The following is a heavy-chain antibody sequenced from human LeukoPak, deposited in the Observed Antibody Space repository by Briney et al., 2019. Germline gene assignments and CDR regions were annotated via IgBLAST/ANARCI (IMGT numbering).Heavy chain of an antibody. J-gene: IGHJ3*02. CDR1: GYSFTSYW. V-gene: IGHV5-51*01. CDR3: ARHRIVATIDDAFDI. D-gene: IGHD5-12*01. Sequence: GESLKISCKGSGYSFTSYWIGWVRQMPGKGLEWMGIIYPGDSDTRYSPSFQGQVTISADKSISTAYQQWSSLKASDTAMYYCARHRIVATIDDAFDIWGQGTMVTVSS. CDR2: IYPGDSDT.